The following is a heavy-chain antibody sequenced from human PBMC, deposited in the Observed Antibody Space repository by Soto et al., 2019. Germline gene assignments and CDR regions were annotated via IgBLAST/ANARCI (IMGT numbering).Heavy chain of an antibody. D-gene: IGHD3-3*01. Sequence: GGSLRLSCAASGFTVSSNYMSWVRQAPGKGLEWVSVLYDDGRTFYADSVKGRFTISRDNSKNTLYLQMNSLRAEDTAMYYCARPSDFWSAYYPSYFDSWGQGTLVTVSS. J-gene: IGHJ4*02. CDR2: LYDDGRT. CDR3: ARPSDFWSAYYPSYFDS. CDR1: GFTVSSNY. V-gene: IGHV3-53*01.